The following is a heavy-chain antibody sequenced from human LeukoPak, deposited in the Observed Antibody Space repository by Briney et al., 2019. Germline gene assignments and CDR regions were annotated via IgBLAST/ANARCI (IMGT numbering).Heavy chain of an antibody. J-gene: IGHJ6*02. D-gene: IGHD2-8*01. CDR1: GGTFSSYA. CDR2: IIPILGIA. CDR3: ARDPRGTNYNYGMDV. V-gene: IGHV1-69*04. Sequence: ASVKVSCKASGGTFSSYAISWVRQAPGQGLEWMGRIIPILGIANYAQKFQGRVTITAAKSTSTAYMELSSLRSEDTAVYYCARDPRGTNYNYGMDVWGQGTTVTVSS.